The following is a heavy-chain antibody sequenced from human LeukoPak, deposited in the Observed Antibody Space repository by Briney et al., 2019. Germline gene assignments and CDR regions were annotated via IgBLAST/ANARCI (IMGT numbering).Heavy chain of an antibody. CDR2: ISGSGGST. Sequence: GGSLRLSCAASGFTFSSYAMSWVRQAPGKGLEWVSAISGSGGSTYYADSVKGRLTISRDNSKNTLYLQMNSLRAEDTAVYYCAPLGGEMAYFDYWGQGPLVTVSS. CDR3: APLGGEMAYFDY. CDR1: GFTFSSYA. D-gene: IGHD5-24*01. V-gene: IGHV3-23*01. J-gene: IGHJ4*02.